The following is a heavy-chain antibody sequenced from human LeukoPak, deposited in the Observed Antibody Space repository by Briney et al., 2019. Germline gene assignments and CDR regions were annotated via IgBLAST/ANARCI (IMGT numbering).Heavy chain of an antibody. Sequence: SETLSLTCAVYGESFSGYYWSWIRQPPGKGLEWIGEINHSGSTNYNPSLKSRVTISVDASKNQFSLKLSSVTAADTAVYYCARMGSGSYSPNWFDPWGQGTLVTVSS. V-gene: IGHV4-34*01. CDR1: GESFSGYY. D-gene: IGHD3-10*01. CDR3: ARMGSGSYSPNWFDP. CDR2: INHSGST. J-gene: IGHJ5*02.